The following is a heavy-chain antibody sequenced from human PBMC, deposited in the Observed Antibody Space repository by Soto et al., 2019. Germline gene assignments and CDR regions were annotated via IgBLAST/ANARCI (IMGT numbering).Heavy chain of an antibody. D-gene: IGHD4-17*01. V-gene: IGHV1-18*01. J-gene: IGHJ6*02. CDR2: ISAYNGNT. Sequence: GASVKVSCKASGYTFTSYGISWVRQAPGQRLEWMGWISAYNGNTNYAQKLQGRVTMTTDTSTSTAYMELRSLRSDDTAVYYCARSYGDYERYYYYGMDVWGQGTTVTVSS. CDR3: ARSYGDYERYYYYGMDV. CDR1: GYTFTSYG.